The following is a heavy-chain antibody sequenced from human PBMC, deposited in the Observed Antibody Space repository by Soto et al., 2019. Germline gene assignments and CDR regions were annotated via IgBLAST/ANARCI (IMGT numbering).Heavy chain of an antibody. V-gene: IGHV4-34*01. Sequence: QVQLHQWGAGLLKPSETLSLTCAVYGGSFSGYYWSWIRQPPGKGLEWIGEINHSGSTNYNPSLKSRVTISVDTSKNQFSLKLSSVTAADTAVYYCARADDYGDPKFDYWGQGTLVTVSS. J-gene: IGHJ4*02. CDR2: INHSGST. CDR3: ARADDYGDPKFDY. CDR1: GGSFSGYY. D-gene: IGHD4-17*01.